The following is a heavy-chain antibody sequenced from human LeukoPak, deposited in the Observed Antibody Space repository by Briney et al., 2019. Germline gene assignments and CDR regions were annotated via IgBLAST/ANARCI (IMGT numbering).Heavy chain of an antibody. J-gene: IGHJ4*02. Sequence: AGGSLRLSCAASGFTVSNNYMSWVRQAPGKGLEWVSVIHSGGITNYADSVQGRFTISRDNSKTTVYLHMNSLRAEDTAVYYCARDSDSGYGPFASWGQGTLVTVSS. CDR2: IHSGGIT. CDR3: ARDSDSGYGPFAS. V-gene: IGHV3-53*01. D-gene: IGHD5-12*01. CDR1: GFTVSNNY.